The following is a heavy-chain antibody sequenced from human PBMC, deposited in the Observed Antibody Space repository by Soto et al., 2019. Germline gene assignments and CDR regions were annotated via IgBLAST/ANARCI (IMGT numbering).Heavy chain of an antibody. CDR1: GYSFTSYG. J-gene: IGHJ6*02. Sequence: ASVKVSCKASGYSFTSYGIGWVRQVPGQGPEWMGWISPYNGRTNYAQSVKGRVVMTTDISTNTVYLELRSLRSDDSAIYYCAKVTANWNGYYYGMDVWGQGTTVTVSS. D-gene: IGHD1-1*01. CDR3: AKVTANWNGYYYGMDV. V-gene: IGHV1-18*01. CDR2: ISPYNGRT.